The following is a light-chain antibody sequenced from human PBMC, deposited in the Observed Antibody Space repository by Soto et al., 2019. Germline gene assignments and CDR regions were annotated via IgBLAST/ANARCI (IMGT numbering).Light chain of an antibody. CDR1: QSVSSN. V-gene: IGKV3D-15*01. CDR2: GAS. J-gene: IGKJ5*01. Sequence: EIVMTHSPATLSVSPGERATLSCSASQSVSSNLAWYQQKPGQAPRLLIYGASSRATGIPDRFSGSGSGTDFTLTISRLEPEDFAVYYCQQRYSWPPITFGQGTRPEIK. CDR3: QQRYSWPPIT.